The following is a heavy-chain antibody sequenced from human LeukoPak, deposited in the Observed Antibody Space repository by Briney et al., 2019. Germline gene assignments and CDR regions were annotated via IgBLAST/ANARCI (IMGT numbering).Heavy chain of an antibody. J-gene: IGHJ5*02. CDR2: IFTSGST. Sequence: PSETLSLTCTVSGGSISSYCWRWVRQPPGKGLEWIGYIFTSGSTDYNPSLKSRVTMSVDTSKNQLSMELRFLTAADTAVYYCATSHDVKTAPYDLWGQGTLVTVSS. V-gene: IGHV4-4*09. CDR3: ATSHDVKTAPYDL. CDR1: GGSISSYC. D-gene: IGHD2-21*01.